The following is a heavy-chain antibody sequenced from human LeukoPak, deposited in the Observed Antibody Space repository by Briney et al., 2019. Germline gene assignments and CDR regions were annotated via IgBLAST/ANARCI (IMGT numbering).Heavy chain of an antibody. CDR2: LGYAGGNE. D-gene: IGHD6-19*01. Sequence: PGGSLRLSCAASGFSFSTYGMHWVRQAPGKGLEWVAVLGYAGGNEYYADSVKGRFTISRDNSKNTLYLQMNSLRAEDTAVYYCAKDIEEWLVKGGGCFDYWGQGTLVTVSS. CDR1: GFSFSTYG. CDR3: AKDIEEWLVKGGGCFDY. J-gene: IGHJ4*02. V-gene: IGHV3-30*18.